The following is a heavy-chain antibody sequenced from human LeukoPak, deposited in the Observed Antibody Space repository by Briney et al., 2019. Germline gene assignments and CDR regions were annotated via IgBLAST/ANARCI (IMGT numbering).Heavy chain of an antibody. CDR2: INDNGDGT. J-gene: IGHJ6*03. V-gene: IGHV3-23*01. D-gene: IGHD3-16*01. Sequence: GGSLRLSCAVSGFTFSSYAMSWVRQAPGKGLKWVSTINDNGDGTYYADSVKGRFTISRDNSYNTVSLQMNSLRDEDTGVYYCAKGLRTGVGPYMGYHYYMDVWGKGATVTVSS. CDR1: GFTFSSYA. CDR3: AKGLRTGVGPYMGYHYYMDV.